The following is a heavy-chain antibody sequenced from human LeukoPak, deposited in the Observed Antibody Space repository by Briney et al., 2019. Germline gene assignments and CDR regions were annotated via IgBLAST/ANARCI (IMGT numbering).Heavy chain of an antibody. D-gene: IGHD3-22*01. CDR2: IYPGDSDT. J-gene: IGHJ4*02. CDR3: ARRSHTYYYDSSGSNFDY. V-gene: IGHV5-51*01. CDR1: GYSFTSYW. Sequence: GEFLKISCKGSGYSFTSYWIGWVRQTPGKGLEWMGIIYPGDSDTRYSPSFQGQVTISADKSISTAYLQWSSLKASDTAMYYCARRSHTYYYDSSGSNFDYWGQGTLVTVSS.